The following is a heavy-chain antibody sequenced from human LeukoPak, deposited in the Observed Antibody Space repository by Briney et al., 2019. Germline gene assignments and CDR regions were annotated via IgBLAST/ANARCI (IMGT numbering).Heavy chain of an antibody. D-gene: IGHD1-26*01. CDR1: GGAISFYY. V-gene: IGHV4-59*01. CDR2: MYYSGST. CDR3: ARGGSIVGATPHDTFDI. Sequence: SETLSLTCTVSGGAISFYYWSWIRQPPGKGLDWIACMYYSGSTNYNPSLKSRVSISVDTSKNQFSLKLNSVTAADTAVYYCARGGSIVGATPHDTFDIWGQGTMVTVSS. J-gene: IGHJ3*02.